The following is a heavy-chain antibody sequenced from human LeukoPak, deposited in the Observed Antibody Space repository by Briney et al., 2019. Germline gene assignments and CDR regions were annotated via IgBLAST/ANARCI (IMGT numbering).Heavy chain of an antibody. CDR3: AKDLESGSYFFDMPAFDI. D-gene: IGHD1-26*01. Sequence: GGSLRLSCAASGFTFDDYAMHWVRQAPGKGLEWVSGISWNSGSIGYADSVKGRFTISRDNAKNSLYLQMNSLRAEDTALYYRAKDLESGSYFFDMPAFDIWGQGTMVTVSS. V-gene: IGHV3-9*01. CDR2: ISWNSGSI. CDR1: GFTFDDYA. J-gene: IGHJ3*02.